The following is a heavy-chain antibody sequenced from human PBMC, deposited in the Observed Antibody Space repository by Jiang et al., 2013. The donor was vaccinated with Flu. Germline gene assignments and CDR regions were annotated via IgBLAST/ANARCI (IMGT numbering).Heavy chain of an antibody. D-gene: IGHD4-17*01. CDR2: IYPGGSRT. Sequence: VKKPGESLKISCKGSGYIFTDYWIGWVRQMPEKGLEWMGIIYPGGSRTIYNPSFQGQVTISVDRSITTAYLQWSSLKASDTAIYYCTRAINGDFWFDPWGQGTLVTVSS. CDR1: GYIFTDYW. J-gene: IGHJ5*02. V-gene: IGHV5-51*01. CDR3: TRAINGDFWFDP.